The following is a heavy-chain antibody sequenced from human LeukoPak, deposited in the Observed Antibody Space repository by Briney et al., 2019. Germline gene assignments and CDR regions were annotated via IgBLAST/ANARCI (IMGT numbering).Heavy chain of an antibody. Sequence: SVKVSCKASGGTFSSYAISWVRQAPGQGLEWMGGIIPIFGTANYAQKFQGRVTITADKSTSTAYMELSRLRSDDTAVYYCARSIAARPLDPWGQGTLVTVSS. D-gene: IGHD6-6*01. J-gene: IGHJ5*02. V-gene: IGHV1-69*06. CDR2: IIPIFGTA. CDR3: ARSIAARPLDP. CDR1: GGTFSSYA.